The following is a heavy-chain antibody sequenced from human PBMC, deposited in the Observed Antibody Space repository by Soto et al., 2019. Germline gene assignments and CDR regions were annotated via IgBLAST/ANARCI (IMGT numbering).Heavy chain of an antibody. V-gene: IGHV4-34*01. Sequence: SETLSLTCAVYGGSFSGYYWSWIRQPLGKGLEWIGEINHSGSTNYNPSLKSRVTISVDTSKNQFSLKLSSVTAADTAVYYCARHARIVWGSYRTYYFDYWGQGTLVTVSS. CDR3: ARHARIVWGSYRTYYFDY. CDR1: GGSFSGYY. D-gene: IGHD3-16*02. J-gene: IGHJ4*02. CDR2: INHSGST.